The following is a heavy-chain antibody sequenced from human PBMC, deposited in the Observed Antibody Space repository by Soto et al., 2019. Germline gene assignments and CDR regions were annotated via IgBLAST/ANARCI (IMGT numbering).Heavy chain of an antibody. V-gene: IGHV4-34*01. Sequence: PSETLSLTCAVYGGSFSGYYWSWIRQPPGKGLEWIGEINHSGSTNYNPSLKSRVTISVDTSKNQFSLKLSSVTAADTAVYYCASPSGGDSAFDIWGQGTMVTVS. CDR2: INHSGST. J-gene: IGHJ3*02. D-gene: IGHD2-21*02. CDR1: GGSFSGYY. CDR3: ASPSGGDSAFDI.